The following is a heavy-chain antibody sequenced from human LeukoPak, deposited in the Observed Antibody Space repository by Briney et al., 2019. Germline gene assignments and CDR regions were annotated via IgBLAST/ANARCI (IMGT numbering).Heavy chain of an antibody. CDR2: INAGNGNT. CDR1: GYTLTSYA. V-gene: IGHV1-3*01. Sequence: ASVKVSCKASGYTLTSYAMHWVRQAPGQRLEWMGWINAGNGNTKYSQKFQGRVTITRDTSASTAYMELSSLRSEDTAVYYCARDRGGAAAQTFDYWGQGTLVTVSS. J-gene: IGHJ4*02. D-gene: IGHD6-13*01. CDR3: ARDRGGAAAQTFDY.